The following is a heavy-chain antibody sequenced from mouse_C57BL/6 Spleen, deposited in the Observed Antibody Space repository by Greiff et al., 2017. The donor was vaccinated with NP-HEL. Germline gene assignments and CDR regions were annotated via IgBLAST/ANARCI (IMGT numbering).Heavy chain of an antibody. CDR3: ARHFDYYGSSDGGYFDY. Sequence: QVQLQQPGAELVRPGTSVKLSCKASGYTFTSYWMHWVKQRPGQGLEWIGVIDPSDSYTNYNQKFKGKATLTVDTSSSTAYMQLSSLTSEDSAVYYCARHFDYYGSSDGGYFDYWGQGTTLTVSS. CDR2: IDPSDSYT. CDR1: GYTFTSYW. D-gene: IGHD1-1*01. J-gene: IGHJ2*01. V-gene: IGHV1-59*01.